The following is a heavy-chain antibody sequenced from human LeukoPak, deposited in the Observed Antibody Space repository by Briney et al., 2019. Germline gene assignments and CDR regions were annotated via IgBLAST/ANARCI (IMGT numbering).Heavy chain of an antibody. CDR1: GGTFSSYA. CDR2: IIPIFGTA. D-gene: IGHD5-18*01. Sequence: GASVKVSCKASGGTFSSYAISWVRQAPGQGLEWMGGIIPIFGTANYAQKFQGRVTITTDESTSTAYMELSSLRSEDTAVYYCARITAMAAAEYFQHLGQGTLVTVSS. CDR3: ARITAMAAAEYFQH. J-gene: IGHJ1*01. V-gene: IGHV1-69*05.